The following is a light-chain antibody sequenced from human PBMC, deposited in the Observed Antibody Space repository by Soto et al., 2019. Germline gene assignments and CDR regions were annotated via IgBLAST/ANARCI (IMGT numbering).Light chain of an antibody. J-gene: IGLJ1*01. CDR2: DVT. CDR3: SSYTISSTLYV. CDR1: SSDVGGYNY. Sequence: QSALTQPVSVSGSPGQSITISCTGTSSDVGGYNYVSWYQQHPGKAPKLMIYDVTNRPSGVSNRFSGSKSGNTASLTISGLQAEDEADYYCSSYTISSTLYVFGTGTKVTVL. V-gene: IGLV2-14*01.